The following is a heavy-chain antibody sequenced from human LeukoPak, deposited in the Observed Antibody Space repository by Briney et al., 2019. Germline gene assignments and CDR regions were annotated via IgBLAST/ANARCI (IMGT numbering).Heavy chain of an antibody. CDR2: ISSSSSYI. V-gene: IGHV3-21*01. J-gene: IGHJ4*02. Sequence: GVSLRLSCAASGFTFSSYSMNWVRQAPGKGLGWVSSISSSSSYIYYADSVKGRFTISRDNAKNSLYLQMNSLRAEDTAVYYCARGRIAAAITFDYWGQGTLVTVSS. CDR3: ARGRIAAAITFDY. D-gene: IGHD6-13*01. CDR1: GFTFSSYS.